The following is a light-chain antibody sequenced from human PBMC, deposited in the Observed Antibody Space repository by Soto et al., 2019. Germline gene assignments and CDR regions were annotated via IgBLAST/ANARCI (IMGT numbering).Light chain of an antibody. V-gene: IGKV1-5*03. CDR1: QSISDW. J-gene: IGKJ1*01. Sequence: DIQMTQSPSTLSASVGDRVTITCRASQSISDWLAWYQQKPGKAPKLLIYKASSLESGVPSRFSGSGSGTEFTLTINSLQPDDFATYYCQQYNSYSTFGQGTKVDI. CDR3: QQYNSYST. CDR2: KAS.